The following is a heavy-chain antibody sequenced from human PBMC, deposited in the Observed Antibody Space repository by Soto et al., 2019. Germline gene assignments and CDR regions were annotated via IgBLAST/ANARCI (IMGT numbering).Heavy chain of an antibody. Sequence: PSETLSLTCTVSGGSISNYYWSWIRQPPGKRLEWIGSTYDNESTFYNPSLASRVTISVDTSKNQFSLKLTSVTAVDTAVYYCARDKITGLFDYWGQGTLVTVSS. CDR2: TYDNEST. V-gene: IGHV4-59*01. J-gene: IGHJ4*02. CDR3: ARDKITGLFDY. D-gene: IGHD2-8*02. CDR1: GGSISNYY.